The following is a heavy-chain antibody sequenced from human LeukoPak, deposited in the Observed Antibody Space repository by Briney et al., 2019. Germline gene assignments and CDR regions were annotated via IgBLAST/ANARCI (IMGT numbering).Heavy chain of an antibody. D-gene: IGHD6-13*01. CDR2: IYYSGST. CDR1: GGSISSYY. J-gene: IGHJ6*02. V-gene: IGHV4-59*01. CDR3: ARVRIAAAGTTYYYYGMDV. Sequence: SETLSLTCTVSGGSISSYYWSWIRQPPGKGLEWIGYIYYSGSTNYNPSLKSRVTISVDTSKNQFSLKLSSVTAADTAVYYCARVRIAAAGTTYYYYGMDVWGQGTTVTVSS.